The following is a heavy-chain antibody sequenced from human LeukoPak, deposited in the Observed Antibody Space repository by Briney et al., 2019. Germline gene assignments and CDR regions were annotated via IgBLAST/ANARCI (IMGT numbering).Heavy chain of an antibody. CDR3: ASSNPRRNYYDSSGYYY. D-gene: IGHD3-22*01. Sequence: GSLRLSCAASGFTFSSYWMHWVRRAPGKGLVWVSRINSDGSSTSYADSVKGRFTISRDNAKNTLYLQMNSLRAEDTAVYYCASSNPRRNYYDSSGYYYWGQGTLVTVSS. V-gene: IGHV3-74*01. CDR2: INSDGSST. J-gene: IGHJ4*02. CDR1: GFTFSSYW.